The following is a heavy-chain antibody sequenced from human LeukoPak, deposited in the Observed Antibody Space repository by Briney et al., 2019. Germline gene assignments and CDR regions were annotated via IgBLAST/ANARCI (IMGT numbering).Heavy chain of an antibody. D-gene: IGHD3-3*01. CDR2: ISSSITYI. CDR1: GFTFSDYS. V-gene: IGHV3-21*01. Sequence: GGSLRLSCAASGFTFSDYSMKWIRQAPGKGLECVSSISSSITYIYYADSVKGRFTISRDNALNSLYLQMNSLRAEDTAVYYCARDPPYYDFWSGYYRGQGYFDYWGQGTLVTVSS. J-gene: IGHJ4*02. CDR3: ARDPPYYDFWSGYYRGQGYFDY.